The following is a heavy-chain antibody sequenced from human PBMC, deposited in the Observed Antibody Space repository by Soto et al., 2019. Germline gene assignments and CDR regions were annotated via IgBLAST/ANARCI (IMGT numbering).Heavy chain of an antibody. Sequence: ASETLSLTCGVYGGSFSGYCWGWVRQPPGKGLEWIGEINHSGNTNYNPSLKSRVTISVDKSKNQFSLKLSSVTAADTAVYYCARQYCSGGSCYFDYWSQGTLVTVSS. CDR2: INHSGNT. D-gene: IGHD2-15*01. CDR3: ARQYCSGGSCYFDY. J-gene: IGHJ4*02. V-gene: IGHV4-34*01. CDR1: GGSFSGYC.